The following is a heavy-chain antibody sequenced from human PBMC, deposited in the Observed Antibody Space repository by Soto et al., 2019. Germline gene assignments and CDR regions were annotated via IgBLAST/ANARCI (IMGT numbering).Heavy chain of an antibody. D-gene: IGHD6-13*01. CDR1: GFTFSSYA. CDR3: SKSRTAAGTFQAFEI. J-gene: IGHJ3*02. V-gene: IGHV3-23*01. CDR2: ISGSGGST. Sequence: GGSLRPSCAASGFTFSSYAMSWVRQAPGKGLEWVSAISGSGGSTYYADSVKGRFTISRDNSKNTLYLQMNSLRAEDTAVYYCSKSRTAAGTFQAFEIWGQGTMVTVSS.